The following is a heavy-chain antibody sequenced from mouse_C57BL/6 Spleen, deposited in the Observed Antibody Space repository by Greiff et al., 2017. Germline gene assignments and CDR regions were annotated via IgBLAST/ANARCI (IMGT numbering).Heavy chain of an antibody. CDR3: ARSASYYSNRYFAY. Sequence: QVQLQQPGTELVKPGASVKLSCKASGYTFTSYWMHWVKQRPGQGLEWIGNINPSNGGTNYNEKFKSKATLTVDKSSSTAYMQLSSLTSEDSAVYYGARSASYYSNRYFAYWGQGTTLTVSS. V-gene: IGHV1-53*01. CDR1: GYTFTSYW. J-gene: IGHJ2*01. D-gene: IGHD2-5*01. CDR2: INPSNGGT.